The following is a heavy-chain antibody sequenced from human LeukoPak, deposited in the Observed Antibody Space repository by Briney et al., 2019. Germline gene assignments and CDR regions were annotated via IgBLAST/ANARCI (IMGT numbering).Heavy chain of an antibody. J-gene: IGHJ6*03. V-gene: IGHV4-34*01. CDR3: ARGFKYQLRQGRYYYYYMDV. D-gene: IGHD2-2*01. CDR2: INHRGGT. Sequence: SETLSLTCAVYGGSFSYCYWNWIRQPPGKGLEWIGEINHRGGTNYNPSLKSRVTISVDTSKNQFSLKLSSVTAADTAAYYCARGFKYQLRQGRYYYYYMDVWGKGTTVTVSS. CDR1: GGSFSYCY.